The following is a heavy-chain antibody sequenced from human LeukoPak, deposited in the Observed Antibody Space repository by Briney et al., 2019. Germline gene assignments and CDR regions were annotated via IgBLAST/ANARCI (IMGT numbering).Heavy chain of an antibody. D-gene: IGHD7-27*01. CDR1: GFTFSNYE. V-gene: IGHV3-30*18. CDR3: AKEGRQLGRHGGDAFEI. Sequence: VDLGGSLRLSCAASGFTFSNYEMHWVRQAPGKGLEWVSVISYDGSNQYYGDSVKGRFTISRDDSKNTLYLQMNSLRVEDTAVYYCAKEGRQLGRHGGDAFEIWGPGTMVSVSS. J-gene: IGHJ3*02. CDR2: ISYDGSNQ.